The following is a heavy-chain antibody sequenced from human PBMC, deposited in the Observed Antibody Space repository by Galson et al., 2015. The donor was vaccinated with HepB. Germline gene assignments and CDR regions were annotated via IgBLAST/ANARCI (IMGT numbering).Heavy chain of an antibody. CDR1: GFIVDGSG. Sequence: SLRLSCAASGFIVDGSGMSWVRQAPGKGLEWVSGISASGGKTYYADSVKGRFTMSRDNSQNTVYLQMNSLRVDDPALYYCTRDSGWESAYWGQGTLVTVSS. J-gene: IGHJ4*02. V-gene: IGHV3-23*01. CDR3: TRDSGWESAY. D-gene: IGHD3-10*01. CDR2: ISASGGKT.